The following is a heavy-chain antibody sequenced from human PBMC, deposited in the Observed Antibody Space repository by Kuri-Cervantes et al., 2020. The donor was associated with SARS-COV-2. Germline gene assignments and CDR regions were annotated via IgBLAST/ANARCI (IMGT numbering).Heavy chain of an antibody. V-gene: IGHV1-46*01. CDR3: ARSAVVTAIDAFDI. J-gene: IGHJ3*02. CDR1: GYTFTSYY. Sequence: GGSLRLSCKASGYTFTSYYMHWVRQAPGRGLEWMGIINPSGGSTSYAQKFQGRVTMTRDTSTSTVYMELSSLRSEDTAVYYCARSAVVTAIDAFDIWGQGTMVTVSS. D-gene: IGHD2-21*02. CDR2: INPSGGST.